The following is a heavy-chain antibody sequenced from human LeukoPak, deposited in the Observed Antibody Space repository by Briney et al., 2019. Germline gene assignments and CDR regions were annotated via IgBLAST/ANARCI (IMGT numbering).Heavy chain of an antibody. J-gene: IGHJ5*02. Sequence: GESLKISCKGSGYIVTRYWIGGVRQMPGKGLEWMGIIYPGDSDTRYSPSFQGQVTISADKSISTAYLQWSSLKASDTAMYYCARLDGSGSYYTNWFDPWGQGTLVTVSS. CDR1: GYIVTRYW. V-gene: IGHV5-51*01. CDR3: ARLDGSGSYYTNWFDP. CDR2: IYPGDSDT. D-gene: IGHD3-10*01.